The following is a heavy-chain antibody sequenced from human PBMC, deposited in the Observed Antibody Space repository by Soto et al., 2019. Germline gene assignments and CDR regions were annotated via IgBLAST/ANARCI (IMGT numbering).Heavy chain of an antibody. CDR3: ARDLFISSSDLLAAAGPGGMDV. CDR2: ISPIFGSA. V-gene: IGHV1-69*13. D-gene: IGHD6-13*01. J-gene: IGHJ6*02. Sequence: GASVKVSCKAFGGAFSSNAISWMRQAPGQGLEWIGTISPIFGSAAYAQRFQGRVTITADESTSTVYMELSSLRSEDTATYYCARDLFISSSDLLAAAGPGGMDVWGQGTTVTVSS. CDR1: GGAFSSNA.